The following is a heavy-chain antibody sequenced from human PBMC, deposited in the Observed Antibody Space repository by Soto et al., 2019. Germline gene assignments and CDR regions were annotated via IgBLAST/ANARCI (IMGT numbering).Heavy chain of an antibody. Sequence: GGSLSLSCAASGFTFSSYSMNWVRQAPGKGLEWVSYISSSSSTIYYADSVKGRFTISRDNAKNSLYLQMNSLRAEDTAVYYCARDYVGAYCGSTSCYSDYYYGMDVWGQGTTVTVSS. D-gene: IGHD2-2*01. CDR1: GFTFSSYS. J-gene: IGHJ6*02. V-gene: IGHV3-48*01. CDR2: ISSSSSTI. CDR3: ARDYVGAYCGSTSCYSDYYYGMDV.